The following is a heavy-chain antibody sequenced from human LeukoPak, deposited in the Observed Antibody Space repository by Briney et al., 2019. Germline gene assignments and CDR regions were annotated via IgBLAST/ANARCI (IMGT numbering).Heavy chain of an antibody. Sequence: SQTLSLTCTVSGGSISSGGYYWSWIRQPPGKGLEWIANIFYSGNTFYNPSLRSRVTISIDTSKNQFSLNVSSVTAADTAVYYCARHYYGSSQIDYWGQGTLVTVSS. CDR3: ARHYYGSSQIDY. J-gene: IGHJ4*02. CDR2: IFYSGNT. D-gene: IGHD3-10*01. CDR1: GGSISSGGYY. V-gene: IGHV4-39*01.